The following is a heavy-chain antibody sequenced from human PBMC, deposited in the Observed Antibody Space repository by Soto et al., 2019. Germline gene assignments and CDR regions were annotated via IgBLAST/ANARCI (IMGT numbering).Heavy chain of an antibody. J-gene: IGHJ6*02. CDR2: IYYSGST. CDR1: GGSISSGGYY. D-gene: IGHD5-12*01. Sequence: SETLSLTCTVSGGSISSGGYYWSWIRQHPGKGLERIGYIYYSGSTYYNPSLKSRVTISVDTSKNQFSLKLSSVTAADTAVYYCARDLLQVVASGYDLGYYYYGMDVWGQGTTVTVSS. CDR3: ARDLLQVVASGYDLGYYYYGMDV. V-gene: IGHV4-31*02.